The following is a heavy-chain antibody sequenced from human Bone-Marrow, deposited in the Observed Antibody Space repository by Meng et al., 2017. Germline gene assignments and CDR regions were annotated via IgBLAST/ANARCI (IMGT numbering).Heavy chain of an antibody. D-gene: IGHD1-26*01. Sequence: GGSLRLSCAASGFTFSNYAMSWVRQAPGKGLEWVSSVSATGVSTYYADSVKGRFTVSRDNSKNMLYLQVNTLRAEDTAIYYCAKDRASGSYSYYFDYWGQGTLVTVSS. CDR2: VSATGVST. CDR1: GFTFSNYA. V-gene: IGHV3-23*01. J-gene: IGHJ4*02. CDR3: AKDRASGSYSYYFDY.